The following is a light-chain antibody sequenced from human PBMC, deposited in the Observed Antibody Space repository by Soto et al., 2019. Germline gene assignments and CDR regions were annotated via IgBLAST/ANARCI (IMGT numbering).Light chain of an antibody. CDR2: GVS. CDR1: PRAARQY. Sequence: DMLLPPSPDTLSLSPGESAPLSGRARPRAARQYLSWYQQRPDQPPRLLIYGVSTRATGTPARFSGSGSGTDFTLTITSLEPDHFAVYSCQQRTIWPRVYTFGQGNKVDIK. V-gene: IGKV3-11*01. J-gene: IGKJ2*01. CDR3: QQRTIWPRVYT.